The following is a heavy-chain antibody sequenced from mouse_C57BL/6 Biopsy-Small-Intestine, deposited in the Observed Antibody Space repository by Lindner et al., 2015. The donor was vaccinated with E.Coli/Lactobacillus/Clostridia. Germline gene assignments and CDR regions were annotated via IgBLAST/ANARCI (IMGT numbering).Heavy chain of an antibody. CDR1: GFTFSDYG. Sequence: VQLQESGGGLVKPGGSLKLSCAASGFTFSDYGMHWVRQAPEKGLEWVAYISSGSSTIYYADTVKGRFTISRDNAKNTLFLQMTSLRSEDTAMYYCARIYYGSSHRNFDVWGTGTTVTVSS. CDR3: ARIYYGSSHRNFDV. J-gene: IGHJ1*03. D-gene: IGHD1-1*01. CDR2: ISSGSSTI. V-gene: IGHV5-17*01.